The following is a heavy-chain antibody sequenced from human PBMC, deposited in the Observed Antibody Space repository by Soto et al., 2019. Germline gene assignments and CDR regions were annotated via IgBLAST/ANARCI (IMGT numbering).Heavy chain of an antibody. J-gene: IGHJ6*02. D-gene: IGHD2-15*01. V-gene: IGHV5-10-1*01. Sequence: XDSLTISLKGSGYSFTGYWISLVRQMAGKGLEWMGRIDPSDSYTNYSPSFQGHVTISADKSISTAYLQWSSLKASDTAMYYCAREKVVAASQANYYYYGMDVWGQGTTVTVSS. CDR3: AREKVVAASQANYYYYGMDV. CDR1: GYSFTGYW. CDR2: IDPSDSYT.